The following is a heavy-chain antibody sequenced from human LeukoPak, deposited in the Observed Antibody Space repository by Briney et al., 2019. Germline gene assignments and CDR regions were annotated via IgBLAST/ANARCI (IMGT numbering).Heavy chain of an antibody. CDR3: ARAYDFWSGYYFDC. J-gene: IGHJ4*02. V-gene: IGHV3-7*01. CDR1: GFTFSSFW. D-gene: IGHD3-3*01. CDR2: IKQDGSAK. Sequence: PGGSLRLSCAVSGFTFSSFWMSWVRQAPGKGLEWVANIKQDGSAKYYVDSVEGRFTTSRDNAKNSLFLQVNSLRAEDTAVYYCARAYDFWSGYYFDCWGQGTLVIVSS.